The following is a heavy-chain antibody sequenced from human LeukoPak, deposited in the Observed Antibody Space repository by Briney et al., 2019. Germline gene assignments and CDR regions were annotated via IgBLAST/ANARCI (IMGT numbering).Heavy chain of an antibody. CDR1: GGSISSGGYY. CDR3: ACFFVVWGLEVAAAGTGLYPDY. Sequence: PSETLSLTCTVSGGSISSGGYYWSWIRQHPGKGLEWIGYIYYSGSTYYNPSLKSRVTISVDTSKNQFSLKLSSVTAADTAVYYCACFFVVWGLEVAAAGTGLYPDYWGQGTLVTVSS. D-gene: IGHD6-13*01. J-gene: IGHJ4*02. CDR2: IYYSGST. V-gene: IGHV4-31*03.